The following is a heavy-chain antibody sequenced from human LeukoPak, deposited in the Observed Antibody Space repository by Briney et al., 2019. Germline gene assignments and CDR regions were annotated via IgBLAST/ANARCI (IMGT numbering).Heavy chain of an antibody. D-gene: IGHD5-18*01. V-gene: IGHV4-59*01. Sequence: PSETLSLTCTVSGVSISNYYWNWVRQSPGKGLEWIGYIHFSGSTNYNPSLKSRVTISTDTSKNQFSLNLRSVTAADAAVYYCTSGYQTFDPWGPGTLVTVSS. CDR1: GVSISNYY. CDR3: TSGYQTFDP. CDR2: IHFSGST. J-gene: IGHJ5*02.